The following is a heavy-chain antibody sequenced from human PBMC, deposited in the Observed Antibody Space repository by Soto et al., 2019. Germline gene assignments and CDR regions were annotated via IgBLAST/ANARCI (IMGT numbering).Heavy chain of an antibody. V-gene: IGHV3-15*07. CDR2: IKRKTDGGTT. CDR1: GFTFSNAW. D-gene: IGHD3-10*01. CDR3: TTEWYYGSGSYYNWYYFDY. J-gene: IGHJ4*02. Sequence: EVQLVESGGGLGKAGGALRLSCSGLGFTFSNAWMNLVRQAPGEGLGWGGRIKRKTDGGTTNYAAPVKVRFTISRDDSKNTLYLQMNSLKTEDTAVYYCTTEWYYGSGSYYNWYYFDYWGQGTLVTVSS.